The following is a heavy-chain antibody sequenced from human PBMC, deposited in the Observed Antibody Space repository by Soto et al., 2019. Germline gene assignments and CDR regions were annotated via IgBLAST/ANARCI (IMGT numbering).Heavy chain of an antibody. CDR2: IYHSGGA. D-gene: IGHD3-22*01. V-gene: IGHV4-4*02. J-gene: IGHJ4*02. CDR1: VASISNGNW. Sequence: PSETLSLTGAVSVASISNGNWWRWIRYPPGEGLEGSGGIYHSGGANYNPSLKSRVTLSVDKSKNQFSIKLSPVTAADRAVYYCARDEPSLSDNYDSSGYFLYWGQGSLVNV. CDR3: ARDEPSLSDNYDSSGYFLY.